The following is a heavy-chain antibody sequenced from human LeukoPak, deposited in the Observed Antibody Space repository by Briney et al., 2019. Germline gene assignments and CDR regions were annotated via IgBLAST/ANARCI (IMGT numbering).Heavy chain of an antibody. J-gene: IGHJ5*02. CDR2: INPSGGST. CDR3: ARGPITIFGVVTRDDRYSGFDP. V-gene: IGHV1-46*01. Sequence: ASVKVSCKASGYTFTSYYMHWVRQAPGQGLEWMGIINPSGGSTSYAQKFQGRVTMTRDMSTSTVYMELSSPRSEDTAVYYCARGPITIFGVVTRDDRYSGFDPWGQGTLVTVSS. D-gene: IGHD3-3*01. CDR1: GYTFTSYY.